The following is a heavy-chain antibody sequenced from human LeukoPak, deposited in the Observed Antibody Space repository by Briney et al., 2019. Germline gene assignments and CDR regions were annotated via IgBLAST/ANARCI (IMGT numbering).Heavy chain of an antibody. V-gene: IGHV4-34*01. J-gene: IGHJ4*02. CDR1: GGSFIGYY. CDR2: INHSGST. Sequence: PSETLSLTCAVYGGSFIGYYWSWIRQPPGKGLEWIGEINHSGSTNYNPSLKSRVTISVDTSKNQFSLKLSSVTAADTAVYYCARRWVAAAGTGYYFDYWGQGTLVTVSS. CDR3: ARRWVAAAGTGYYFDY. D-gene: IGHD6-13*01.